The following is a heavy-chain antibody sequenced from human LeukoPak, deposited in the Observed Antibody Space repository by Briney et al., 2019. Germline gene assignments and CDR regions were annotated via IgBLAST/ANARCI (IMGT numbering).Heavy chain of an antibody. D-gene: IGHD3-10*02. CDR1: GFTFSSYV. Sequence: PGGSLRLSCAASGFTFSSYVMHWVRQAPGKGLEWVAIISYDGSNEYYADSVKGRFTISRDNSKNTLYLQMNSLRAADTAVYYCAELGITMIGGVWGKGPTVTISS. CDR3: AELGITMIGGV. V-gene: IGHV3-30*04. CDR2: ISYDGSNE. J-gene: IGHJ6*04.